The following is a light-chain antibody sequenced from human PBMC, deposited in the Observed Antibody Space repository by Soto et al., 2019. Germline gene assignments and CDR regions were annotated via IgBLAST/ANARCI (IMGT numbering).Light chain of an antibody. J-gene: IGLJ1*01. CDR3: SSYTSTSTYV. V-gene: IGLV2-14*01. CDR1: SRDVGGYNY. CDR2: HVS. Sequence: QSVLTPAASGSGSPGHSIALFRHGNSRDVGGYNYVSWYQQYPGKAPKLVIYHVSNRPSGVSNRFSGSKSGNSASLTISGLQAEDEADYYCSSYTSTSTYVFGAGTKVTVL.